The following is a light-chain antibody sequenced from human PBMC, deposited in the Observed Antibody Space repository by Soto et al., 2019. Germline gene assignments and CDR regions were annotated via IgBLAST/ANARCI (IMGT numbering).Light chain of an antibody. CDR1: QAVPNN. CDR3: KQYNTYSGT. J-gene: IGKJ1*01. V-gene: IGKV1-9*01. Sequence: DIHLTQSPSFLSASVGDRVTITCRPSQAVPNNMAWYQQKPGKPPKLLIYEGYTLHSGVPSRFGGSGYGTEFTLTISSLQSDDFATYYCKQYNTYSGTVGQGTKVDNK. CDR2: EGY.